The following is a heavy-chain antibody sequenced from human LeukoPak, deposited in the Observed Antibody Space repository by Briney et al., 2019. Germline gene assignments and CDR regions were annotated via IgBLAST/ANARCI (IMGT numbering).Heavy chain of an antibody. D-gene: IGHD3-22*01. J-gene: IGHJ4*02. CDR2: INPSGGST. Sequence: ASVKVSCKASGYTFTSYYMHWVRQAPGQGLEWMGIINPSGGSTSCAQKFQGRVTMTRDTSTSTVCMELSSLRSEDTAVYYCARDRKSSGRYYFDYWAREPWSPSPQ. CDR3: ARDRKSSGRYYFDY. V-gene: IGHV1-46*01. CDR1: GYTFTSYY.